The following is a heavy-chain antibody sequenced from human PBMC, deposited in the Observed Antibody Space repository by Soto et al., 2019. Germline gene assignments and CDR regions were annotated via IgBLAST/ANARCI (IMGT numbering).Heavy chain of an antibody. CDR2: ISYDGSNK. CDR3: ARDGGGSSGPTGGMDV. V-gene: IGHV3-30-3*01. Sequence: QVQLVESAGGVVQPGRSLRLSCAASGFTFSSYAMHWVRQAPGKGLEWVAVISYDGSNKYYADSVKGRFTISRDNSKNTLYLHMNSLRAEDPAVYYCARDGGGSSGPTGGMDVWGQGTTVTVSS. J-gene: IGHJ6*02. CDR1: GFTFSSYA. D-gene: IGHD6-19*01.